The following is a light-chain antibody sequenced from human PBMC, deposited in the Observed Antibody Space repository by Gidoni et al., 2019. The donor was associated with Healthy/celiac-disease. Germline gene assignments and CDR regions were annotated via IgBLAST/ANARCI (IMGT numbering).Light chain of an antibody. Sequence: IVMTPSPDALAVSLCERATINCKFSQSVLYSSNNKNYLAWYQQKPGQPPKLLIYWASTRESGVPDRFSGSGSGTDFTLTISSLQAEDVEVYYCQQYYSTPPALTFGGGTKVEIK. CDR3: QQYYSTPPALT. V-gene: IGKV4-1*01. CDR1: QSVLYSSNNKNY. J-gene: IGKJ4*01. CDR2: WAS.